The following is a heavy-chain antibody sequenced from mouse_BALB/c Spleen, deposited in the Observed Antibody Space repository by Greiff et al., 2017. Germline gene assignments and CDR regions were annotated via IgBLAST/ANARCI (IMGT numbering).Heavy chain of an antibody. CDR2: INPYNDGT. V-gene: IGHV1-14*01. Sequence: EVKVVESGPELVKPGASVKMSCKASGYTFTSYVMHWVKQKPGQGLEWIGYINPYNDGTKYNEKFKGKATLTSDKSSSTAYMELSRLTSEDSAVYYRARMRITTADYWGQGTNLTVSS. J-gene: IGHJ2*01. CDR3: ARMRITTADY. D-gene: IGHD1-2*01. CDR1: GYTFTSYV.